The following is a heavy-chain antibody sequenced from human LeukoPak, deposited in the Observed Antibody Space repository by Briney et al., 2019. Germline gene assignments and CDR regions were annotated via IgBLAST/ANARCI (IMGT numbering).Heavy chain of an antibody. V-gene: IGHV1-2*02. Sequence: ASVKVSCKASGYTFTSYYMHWVRQAPGQGLEWTGWINPNSGGTNYAQKFQGRVTMTRDTSISTAYMELSRLRSDDTAVYYCARGLGSGSYYSDYWGQGTLVTVSS. CDR1: GYTFTSYY. D-gene: IGHD1-26*01. J-gene: IGHJ4*02. CDR2: INPNSGGT. CDR3: ARGLGSGSYYSDY.